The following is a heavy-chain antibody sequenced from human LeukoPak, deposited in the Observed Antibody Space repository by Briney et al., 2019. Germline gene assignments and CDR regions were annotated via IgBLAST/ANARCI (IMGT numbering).Heavy chain of an antibody. CDR2: ISGSGGST. Sequence: GGSLRLPCAASGFTFSSYAMSWVRQAPGKGLEWVSGISGSGGSTYYADSVKGRFTISRDNSKKTLYLQMSSLRAEDAAVYYCAKAGSGWYYSFDSWGQGTLVTVSS. D-gene: IGHD6-19*01. CDR3: AKAGSGWYYSFDS. J-gene: IGHJ4*02. CDR1: GFTFSSYA. V-gene: IGHV3-23*01.